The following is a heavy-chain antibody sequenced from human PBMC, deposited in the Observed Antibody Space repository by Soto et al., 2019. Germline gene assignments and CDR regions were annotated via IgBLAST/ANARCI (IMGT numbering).Heavy chain of an antibody. CDR3: ATDPWLEPAWSRGVKAAFDI. CDR1: GYTLTELS. CDR2: FDPEDGET. Sequence: ASVNVSCTVSGYTLTELSMHWVRQAPGKGLEWMGGFDPEDGETIYAQKFQGRVPMTEDTSTDTAYMELSSLRSEDTAVYYCATDPWLEPAWSRGVKAAFDIWGQGTMVTV. J-gene: IGHJ3*02. D-gene: IGHD1-1*01. V-gene: IGHV1-24*01.